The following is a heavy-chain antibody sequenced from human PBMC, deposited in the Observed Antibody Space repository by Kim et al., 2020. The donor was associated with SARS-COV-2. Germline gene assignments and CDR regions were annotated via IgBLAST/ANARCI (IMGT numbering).Heavy chain of an antibody. V-gene: IGHV4-34*01. D-gene: IGHD3-10*01. CDR2: INHSGRT. CDR3: ARRLSNTSGWGSHYCDL. CDR1: GGSFSGYY. Sequence: SETLSLTCAVYGGSFSGYYWSWIRQPPGKGLEWIGEINHSGRTNYNPSLKSRVTISVDTSKNPFSLKLTSVTAADQAVYYCARRLSNTSGWGSHYCDLWGPGTLVSVSS. J-gene: IGHJ4*02.